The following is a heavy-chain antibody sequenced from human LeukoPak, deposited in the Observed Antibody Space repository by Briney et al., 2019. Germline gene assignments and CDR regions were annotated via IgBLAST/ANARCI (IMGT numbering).Heavy chain of an antibody. CDR2: TSSSSSIM. Sequence: GGSLRLSCAASGFTFNAYSMNWVRQAPGKGLEWISYTSSSSSIMHYADSVKGRFTISRDNAKNSLYLQMNSLRAEDTAVYYCAREGTYYYDSSDQTGGFDYWGQGTLVTVSS. CDR3: AREGTYYYDSSDQTGGFDY. V-gene: IGHV3-48*01. J-gene: IGHJ4*02. CDR1: GFTFNAYS. D-gene: IGHD3-22*01.